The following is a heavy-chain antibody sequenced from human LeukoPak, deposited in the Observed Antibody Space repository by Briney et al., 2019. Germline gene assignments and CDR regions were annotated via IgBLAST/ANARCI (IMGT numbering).Heavy chain of an antibody. J-gene: IGHJ4*02. Sequence: GGSLGLSCAASGFTFSSYAMSWVRQAPGKGLEWVSAISGSGGSTYYADSVKGRFTISRDNSKNTLYLQMNSLRAEDTAVYYCAKDAPPRGYSYGYSDYWGQGTLVTVSS. CDR2: ISGSGGST. CDR1: GFTFSSYA. CDR3: AKDAPPRGYSYGYSDY. V-gene: IGHV3-23*01. D-gene: IGHD5-18*01.